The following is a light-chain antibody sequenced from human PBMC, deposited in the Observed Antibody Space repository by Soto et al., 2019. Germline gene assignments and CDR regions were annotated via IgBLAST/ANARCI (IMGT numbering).Light chain of an antibody. J-gene: IGKJ1*01. CDR3: QQYGSSPLT. Sequence: EIVLTQSPGTLSSSPGERATLSCRARQSVSRSYLAWYQQRPGQAPRLLIYGASSRATGIPDRFSGSGSGTDFTLTISRLEPEDFAVYYCQQYGSSPLTFGQGTKVEIK. CDR2: GAS. CDR1: QSVSRSY. V-gene: IGKV3-20*01.